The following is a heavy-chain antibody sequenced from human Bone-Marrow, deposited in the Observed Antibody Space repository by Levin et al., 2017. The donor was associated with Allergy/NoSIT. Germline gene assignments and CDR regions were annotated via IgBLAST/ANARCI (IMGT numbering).Heavy chain of an antibody. J-gene: IGHJ4*02. CDR1: GGSISSSSYY. V-gene: IGHV4-39*01. Sequence: PSETLSLTCTVSGGSISSSSYYWGWIRQPPGKGLEWIGSIYYSGSTYYNPSLKSRVTISVDTSKNQFSLKLSSVTAADTAVYYCARHFAFDPDAGTNSAHDYWGQGTLVTVSS. CDR2: IYYSGST. D-gene: IGHD3-10*01. CDR3: ARHFAFDPDAGTNSAHDY.